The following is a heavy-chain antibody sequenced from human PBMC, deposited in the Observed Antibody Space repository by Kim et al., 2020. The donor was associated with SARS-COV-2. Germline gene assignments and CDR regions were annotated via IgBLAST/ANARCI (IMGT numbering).Heavy chain of an antibody. D-gene: IGHD5-18*01. V-gene: IGHV3-23*03. CDR1: GFTFSSYA. J-gene: IGHJ6*01. CDR2: IYSGGSST. Sequence: GGSLRLSCAASGFTFSSYAMSWVRQAPGKGLEWVSVIYSGGSSTYYADSVKGRFTFSRDNSKNTLYLQMNSLRAEDTAVYYCAKFQRGYSYGYGWFDGM. CDR3: AKFQRGYSYGYGWFDGM.